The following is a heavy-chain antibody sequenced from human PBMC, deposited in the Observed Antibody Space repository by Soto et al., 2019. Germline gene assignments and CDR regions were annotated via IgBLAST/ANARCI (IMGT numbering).Heavy chain of an antibody. CDR1: GGSISSDHG. CDR2: VYHSGRT. Sequence: QVQLQESGPGLVKPSGTLSLTCAVSGGSISSDHGWSWVRQPPGKGLEWIGEVYHSGRTNYNPSLKSRVIISVVKSVNHNSLELTSVTAADRAVYYCARGGGWLCDYWGPGTPVAVSA. CDR3: ARGGGWLCDY. D-gene: IGHD6-19*01. V-gene: IGHV4-4*02. J-gene: IGHJ4*02.